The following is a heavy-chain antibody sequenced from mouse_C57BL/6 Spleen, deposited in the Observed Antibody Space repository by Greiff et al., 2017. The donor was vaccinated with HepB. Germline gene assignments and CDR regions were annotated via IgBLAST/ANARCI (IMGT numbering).Heavy chain of an antibody. Sequence: VQLQQPGAELVKPGASVKMSCKASGYTFTSYWTTWVKQRPGQGLEWIGDIYPGSGSTNYNEKFKSKATLTVDTSSSTAYMQLSSLTSEDSAVYYCANYYGSSYWYFDVWGTGTTVTVSS. CDR3: ANYYGSSYWYFDV. CDR1: GYTFTSYW. J-gene: IGHJ1*03. CDR2: IYPGSGST. D-gene: IGHD1-1*01. V-gene: IGHV1-55*01.